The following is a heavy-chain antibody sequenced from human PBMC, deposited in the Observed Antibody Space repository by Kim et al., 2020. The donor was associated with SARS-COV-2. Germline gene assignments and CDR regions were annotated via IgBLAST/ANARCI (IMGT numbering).Heavy chain of an antibody. V-gene: IGHV4-39*01. CDR1: GGSISSSSYY. CDR3: AGTTTVVRNWFDP. J-gene: IGHJ5*02. CDR2: SYYSGST. Sequence: SETLSLTCTVSGGSISSSSYYWGWIRQPPGKGLEWIGSSYYSGSTYYNPSLKSRVTISVDTSKNQFSLKLSSVTAADTAVYYCAGTTTVVRNWFDPWGQG. D-gene: IGHD4-17*01.